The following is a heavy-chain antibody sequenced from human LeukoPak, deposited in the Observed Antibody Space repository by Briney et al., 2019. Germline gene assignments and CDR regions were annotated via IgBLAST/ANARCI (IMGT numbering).Heavy chain of an antibody. CDR2: IYYSGST. J-gene: IGHJ4*02. CDR1: GGSISSSSYY. V-gene: IGHV4-39*07. D-gene: IGHD5-18*01. CDR3: AVGGGTAMVDY. Sequence: PSETLSLTCTVSGGSISSSSYYWGWIRQPPGKGLEWIGSIYYSGSTYYNPSLKSRVTISVDTSKNQFSLKLSSVTAADTAVYYCAVGGGTAMVDYWGQGTLVTVSS.